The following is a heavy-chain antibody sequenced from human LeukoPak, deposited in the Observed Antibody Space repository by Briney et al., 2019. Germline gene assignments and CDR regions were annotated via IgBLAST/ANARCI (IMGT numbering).Heavy chain of an antibody. CDR2: ISYDGSNK. V-gene: IGHV3-30*18. Sequence: PGGSLRLSCAASGFTFSSYGMHWVRQAPGKGLEWVAVISYDGSNKYYADSVKGRFTISRDNSKNTLYLQMNSLRAEDTAVYYCAKDREWFGELFFYFDYWGQGTLVTVSS. CDR3: AKDREWFGELFFYFDY. CDR1: GFTFSSYG. J-gene: IGHJ4*02. D-gene: IGHD3-10*01.